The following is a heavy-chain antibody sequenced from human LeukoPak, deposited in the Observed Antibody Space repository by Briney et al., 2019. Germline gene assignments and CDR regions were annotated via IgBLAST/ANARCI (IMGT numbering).Heavy chain of an antibody. CDR1: GGSISSYY. Sequence: SETLSLTCTVSGGSISSYYWSWIRQPPGKGLEWIGYIYYSGSTNYNPSLKSRVTISVDTSKNQFSLKLSSVTAADTAVYYCARGRGSSWYPGYWGQGTLVTVSS. D-gene: IGHD6-13*01. CDR2: IYYSGST. CDR3: ARGRGSSWYPGY. V-gene: IGHV4-59*01. J-gene: IGHJ4*02.